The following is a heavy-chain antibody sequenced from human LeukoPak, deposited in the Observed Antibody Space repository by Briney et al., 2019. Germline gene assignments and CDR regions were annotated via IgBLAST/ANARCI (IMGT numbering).Heavy chain of an antibody. D-gene: IGHD1-20*01. Sequence: SEALFLHCTGSGCSISSYYRSLIRQPAREGLEWIGRIYTSGSTNYNPSLKSRVTMSVDTSKNQFSLKLSSVTAADTAVYYCARVRYNWNDYWFDPWGQGTLVTVSS. CDR1: GCSISSYY. CDR3: ARVRYNWNDYWFDP. V-gene: IGHV4-4*07. CDR2: IYTSGST. J-gene: IGHJ5*02.